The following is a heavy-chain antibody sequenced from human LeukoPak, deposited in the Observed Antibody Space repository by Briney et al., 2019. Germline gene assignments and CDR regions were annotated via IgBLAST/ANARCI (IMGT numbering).Heavy chain of an antibody. V-gene: IGHV3-23*01. Sequence: QTGGSLRLSRAASGFTFSSYAMSWVRQAPGKGLEWVSAISGSGGSTYYADSVKGRFTISRDNSKNTLYLQMNSLRAEDTAVYYCALKDRVVAALPDAFDIWGQGTMVTVSS. D-gene: IGHD2-15*01. J-gene: IGHJ3*02. CDR3: ALKDRVVAALPDAFDI. CDR1: GFTFSSYA. CDR2: ISGSGGST.